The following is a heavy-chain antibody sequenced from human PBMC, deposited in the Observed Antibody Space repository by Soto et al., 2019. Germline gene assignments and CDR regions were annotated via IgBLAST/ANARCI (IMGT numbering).Heavy chain of an antibody. CDR3: AKDGAPRYCSRSSCHPAGAY. D-gene: IGHD2-15*01. J-gene: IGHJ4*02. CDR1: GFTFSNYG. CDR2: ISFDGSHK. V-gene: IGHV3-30*18. Sequence: QVLLVESGGGVVQPGRSLRLSCAGSGFTFSNYGLHWVRQAPGKGLDWVSFISFDGSHKYYADSVKGRFTISRDNSNNMLYLQMDSLTTEYTAVYYCAKDGAPRYCSRSSCHPAGAYWGQGTLVTVSS.